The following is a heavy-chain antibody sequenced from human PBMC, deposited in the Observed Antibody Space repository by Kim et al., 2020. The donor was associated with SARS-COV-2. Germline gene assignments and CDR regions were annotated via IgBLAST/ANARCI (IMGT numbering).Heavy chain of an antibody. V-gene: IGHV1-2*06. Sequence: ASVKVSCKASGYTFTGYYMHWVRQAPGQGLEWMGRINPNSGGTNYAQKFQGRVTMTRDTSISTAYMELSRLRSDDTAVYYCARVGYYYGSGSYPYFDYWGQGTLVTVSS. J-gene: IGHJ4*02. D-gene: IGHD3-10*01. CDR3: ARVGYYYGSGSYPYFDY. CDR2: INPNSGGT. CDR1: GYTFTGYY.